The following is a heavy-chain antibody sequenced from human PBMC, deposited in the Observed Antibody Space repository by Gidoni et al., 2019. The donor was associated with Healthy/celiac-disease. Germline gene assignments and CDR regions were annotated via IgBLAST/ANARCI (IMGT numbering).Heavy chain of an antibody. Sequence: EVQLVESGGGLIQPGGSLRLSGAASGFTVSSNYISWVRQAPGKGLEWVSVIYSGGSTYYADSVKGRFTISRDNSKNTLYLQMNSLRAEDTAVYYCARGGTEQQLVQTYYYYYGMDVWGQGTTVTVSS. CDR1: GFTVSSNY. J-gene: IGHJ6*02. CDR2: IYSGGST. CDR3: ARGGTEQQLVQTYYYYYGMDV. V-gene: IGHV3-53*01. D-gene: IGHD6-13*01.